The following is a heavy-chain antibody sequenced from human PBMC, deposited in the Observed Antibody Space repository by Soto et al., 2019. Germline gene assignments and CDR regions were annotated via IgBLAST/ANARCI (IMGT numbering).Heavy chain of an antibody. Sequence: EVQLVESGGGLVKPGGSLRLSCAASGFTFSSYNMNWVRQAPGKGLEWVSSISSSSSYIYYADSLKGRFTISRDNAKNSLYLQMNSLRAEDTAMYYCASTRRDGYNNHYYYYGMDVWGQGTTVTVSS. CDR3: ASTRRDGYNNHYYYYGMDV. CDR2: ISSSSSYI. V-gene: IGHV3-21*01. D-gene: IGHD5-12*01. J-gene: IGHJ6*02. CDR1: GFTFSSYN.